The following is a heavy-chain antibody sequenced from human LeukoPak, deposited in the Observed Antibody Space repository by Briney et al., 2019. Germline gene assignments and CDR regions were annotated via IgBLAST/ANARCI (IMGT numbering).Heavy chain of an antibody. CDR3: AKHSGQGDFNY. Sequence: PGGSLRLSCATSGFTFSNYAMSWVRQAPGKGLEGVSAICSSSFGTYYADSVKGRFTISRDISRNTVYLQMNSLRVEDTAIYFCAKHSGQGDFNYWGQGALVTVSS. V-gene: IGHV3-23*01. D-gene: IGHD3-3*01. CDR2: ICSSSFGT. J-gene: IGHJ4*02. CDR1: GFTFSNYA.